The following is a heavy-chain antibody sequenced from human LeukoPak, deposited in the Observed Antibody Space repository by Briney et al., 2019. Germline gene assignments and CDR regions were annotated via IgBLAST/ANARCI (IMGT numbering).Heavy chain of an antibody. CDR1: GFTFSSYG. V-gene: IGHV3-30*02. J-gene: IGHJ4*02. D-gene: IGHD3-3*01. CDR2: IRYDGSNK. Sequence: GGSLRLSCAASGFTFSSYGMHWVRQAPGKGLEWVAFIRYDGSNKYYADSVKGRFTISRDNSKNTLYLQMNSLRAEDTAVYYCAKDLTIFGVVMTPFDYWGQGTLVTVS. CDR3: AKDLTIFGVVMTPFDY.